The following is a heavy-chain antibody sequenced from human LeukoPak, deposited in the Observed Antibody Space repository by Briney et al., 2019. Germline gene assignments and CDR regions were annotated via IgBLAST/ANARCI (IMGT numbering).Heavy chain of an antibody. Sequence: GGSLRLSCAASGFTFSSYAMSCVRQAPGKGLEWVSAISGSGGSTYYADSVKGRFTISGDNSKNTLYLQMNSLRAEDTAVYYCAKVWAHDGSGNPYWHFDLWGRGTLVTVSS. D-gene: IGHD3-10*01. CDR1: GFTFSSYA. CDR3: AKVWAHDGSGNPYWHFDL. V-gene: IGHV3-23*01. J-gene: IGHJ2*01. CDR2: ISGSGGST.